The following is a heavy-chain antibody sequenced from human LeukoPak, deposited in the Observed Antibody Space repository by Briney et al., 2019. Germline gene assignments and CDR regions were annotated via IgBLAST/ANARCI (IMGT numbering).Heavy chain of an antibody. J-gene: IGHJ4*02. CDR2: IHTSGST. CDR3: ARTSYYCSGGSCYHYYFDY. V-gene: IGHV4-4*07. Sequence: SETLSLTCTVSGGSISSYYWSWIRQPAGKGLEWIGRIHTSGSTNYNPSLKSRVTMSVDTSKNQFSLKLSSVTAADTAVYYCARTSYYCSGGSCYHYYFDYWGQGTLVTVSS. CDR1: GGSISSYY. D-gene: IGHD2-15*01.